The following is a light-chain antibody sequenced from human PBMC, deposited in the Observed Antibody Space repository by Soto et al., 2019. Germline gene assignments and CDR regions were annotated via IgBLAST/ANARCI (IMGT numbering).Light chain of an antibody. CDR1: QSISTY. CDR2: AAS. J-gene: IGKJ4*01. CDR3: QQSYTTPLT. V-gene: IGKV1-39*01. Sequence: DIQMTQSPSSLSASVGDRVTITCRASQSISTYLNWYQQKPGKAPKLLISAASSLQSGVPSRFSGSGSGTAFTLTISSLQAEDSATYHCQQSYTTPLTFGGGTKVEIK.